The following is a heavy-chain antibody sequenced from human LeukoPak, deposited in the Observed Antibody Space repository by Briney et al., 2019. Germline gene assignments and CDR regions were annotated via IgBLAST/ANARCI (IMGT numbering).Heavy chain of an antibody. CDR2: IYSGGST. D-gene: IGHD3-3*01. V-gene: IGHV3-53*01. CDR1: GFTFSSYA. Sequence: QPGGSLRLSCAASGFTFSSYAMSWVRQAPGKGLEWVSVIYSGGSTYYADSVKGRFTISRDNSKNTLYLQMNSLRAEDTAVYYCARNRGEGYDFWSGYQSYYYYGMDVWGQGTTVTVSS. CDR3: ARNRGEGYDFWSGYQSYYYYGMDV. J-gene: IGHJ6*02.